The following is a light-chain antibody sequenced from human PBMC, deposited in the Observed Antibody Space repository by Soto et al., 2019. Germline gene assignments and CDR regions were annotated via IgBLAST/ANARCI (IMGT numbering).Light chain of an antibody. CDR1: SSDVGRYNF. CDR3: SSYTGTVTL. J-gene: IGLJ2*01. Sequence: QSALTQPASVSGSPGQSITISCTGTSSDVGRYNFVSWYQQHPGKAPHLMIYDVSNRPSGVSNRFSGSKSGDTASLTISGLQDEDEADYYCSSYTGTVTLFGAGTKLTVL. V-gene: IGLV2-14*03. CDR2: DVS.